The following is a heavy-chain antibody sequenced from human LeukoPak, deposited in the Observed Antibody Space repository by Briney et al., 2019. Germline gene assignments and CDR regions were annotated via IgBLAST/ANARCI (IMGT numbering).Heavy chain of an antibody. V-gene: IGHV4-38-2*02. Sequence: SETPSLTCTVSGYSISNGYYWGWIRQTPGKGLEWIATIYHTGYTYYNPSLKSRVTISVDTSKNQFSLKVTSVTAADTALYYCAGYQIAATWGLHSWGQGTLVTVSS. D-gene: IGHD6-13*01. CDR3: AGYQIAATWGLHS. CDR2: IYHTGYT. J-gene: IGHJ4*02. CDR1: GYSISNGYY.